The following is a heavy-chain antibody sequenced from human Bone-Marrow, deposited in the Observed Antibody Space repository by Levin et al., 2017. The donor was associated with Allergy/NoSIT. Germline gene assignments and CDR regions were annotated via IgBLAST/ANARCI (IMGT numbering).Heavy chain of an antibody. CDR2: IFPSDSDT. CDR3: ARRDSDGSNSFDY. CDR1: GYSFTSFW. Sequence: PGESLKISCQASGYSFTSFWFGWVRQRPGKGLEWMGLIFPSDSDTRVSPSFQGQIIMSVDKSISTAYLQWSSLKASDTAMYYCARRDSDGSNSFDYWGQGTLVPVSP. V-gene: IGHV5-51*01. D-gene: IGHD4-23*01. J-gene: IGHJ4*02.